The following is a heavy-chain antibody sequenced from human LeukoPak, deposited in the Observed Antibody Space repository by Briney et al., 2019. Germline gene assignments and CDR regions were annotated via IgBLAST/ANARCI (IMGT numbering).Heavy chain of an antibody. Sequence: PGGSLRLSCAASGFTFSSYGMHWVRQAPGKGLEWVAVISYDGSNKYYADSVKGRFTISRDNSKNTLYLQVNSLRAEDTAVYYCARHQLLSGGWFDPWGQGTLVTVSS. J-gene: IGHJ5*02. CDR2: ISYDGSNK. D-gene: IGHD2-2*01. CDR3: ARHQLLSGGWFDP. V-gene: IGHV3-30*03. CDR1: GFTFSSYG.